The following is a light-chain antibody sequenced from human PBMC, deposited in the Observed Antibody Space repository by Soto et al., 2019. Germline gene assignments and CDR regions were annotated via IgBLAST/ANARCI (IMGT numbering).Light chain of an antibody. J-gene: IGKJ5*01. V-gene: IGKV3-20*01. Sequence: EIVLTQSPGTLSLSPGESATLSCRASQRVTDNYVAWYQQKPGQAPRLLIHDASRRATGIPDTFSGSGSGTDFFLSIDRLEPEDFAVYFCLHYGISPSITFGHGNRLEIK. CDR1: QRVTDNY. CDR2: DAS. CDR3: LHYGISPSIT.